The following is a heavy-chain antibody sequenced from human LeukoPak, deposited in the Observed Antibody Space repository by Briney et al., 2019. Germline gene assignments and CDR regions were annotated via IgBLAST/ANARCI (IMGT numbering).Heavy chain of an antibody. V-gene: IGHV3-23*01. CDR3: AKFYDILTGYYDY. D-gene: IGHD3-9*01. Sequence: GGSLRLSCAASGFTFSSYAMSWVRQAPGKGLEWVSAISGSGGSTYYAGSVKGRFTISRDNSKNTLYLQMNSLRAEDTAVYYCAKFYDILTGYYDYWGQGTLVTASS. CDR1: GFTFSSYA. J-gene: IGHJ4*02. CDR2: ISGSGGST.